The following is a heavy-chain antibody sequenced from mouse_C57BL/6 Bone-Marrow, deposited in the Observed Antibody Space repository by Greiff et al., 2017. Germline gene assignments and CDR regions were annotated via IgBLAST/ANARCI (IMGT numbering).Heavy chain of an antibody. Sequence: VLLQESGPGMVKPSQSLSLTCTVTGYSITSGYDWHWIRHFPGNKLEWMGYISYSGSTNYHPSLKSRISITHDTSKNHFFLKLNSVTTEDTATYYCARGDYGSTCADWGQGTLVTVSA. CDR1: GYSITSGYD. V-gene: IGHV3-1*01. CDR3: ARGDYGSTCAD. D-gene: IGHD1-1*01. J-gene: IGHJ3*01. CDR2: ISYSGST.